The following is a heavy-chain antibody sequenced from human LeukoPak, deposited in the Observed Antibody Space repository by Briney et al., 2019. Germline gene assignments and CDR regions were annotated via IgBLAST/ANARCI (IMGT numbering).Heavy chain of an antibody. Sequence: SETLSLTCTVSGGSISSYYWSWIRQPPAKGLEWIGYIYYSGSTNYNPSLKSRVTISVDTSKNQFSLKLSSVTAADTAVYYCASPPYSSGWYYFDYWGQGTLVTVSS. J-gene: IGHJ4*02. CDR1: GGSISSYY. D-gene: IGHD6-19*01. CDR2: IYYSGST. V-gene: IGHV4-59*08. CDR3: ASPPYSSGWYYFDY.